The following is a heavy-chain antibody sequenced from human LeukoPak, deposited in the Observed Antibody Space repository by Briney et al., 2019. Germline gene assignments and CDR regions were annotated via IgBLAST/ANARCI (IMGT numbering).Heavy chain of an antibody. J-gene: IGHJ3*01. CDR2: INPNSAST. Sequence: ASVKVSCKTSGYTFTDYDVHWVRQAPGQGLEWMGWINPNSASTNYAQRLQGRVTFTRDTSLSIAYMELSSLTSEDAAVYFCARGDFGETNTAFDVWGQGTLVAVYS. D-gene: IGHD4-17*01. CDR3: ARGDFGETNTAFDV. CDR1: GYTFTDYD. V-gene: IGHV1-8*03.